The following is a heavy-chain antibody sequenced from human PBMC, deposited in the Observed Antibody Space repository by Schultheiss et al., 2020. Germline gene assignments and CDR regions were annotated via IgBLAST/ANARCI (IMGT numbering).Heavy chain of an antibody. CDR1: GGSISSGDYY. CDR2: IYYSGST. Sequence: LRLSCTVSGGSISSGDYYWSWIRQPPGKGLEWIGYIYYSGSTYYNPSLKSRVTISVDTSKNQFSLKLSSVTAADTAVYYCANLHLYYYGSGSYTNWFDPWGQGTLVTVSS. D-gene: IGHD3-10*01. V-gene: IGHV4-30-4*01. J-gene: IGHJ5*02. CDR3: ANLHLYYYGSGSYTNWFDP.